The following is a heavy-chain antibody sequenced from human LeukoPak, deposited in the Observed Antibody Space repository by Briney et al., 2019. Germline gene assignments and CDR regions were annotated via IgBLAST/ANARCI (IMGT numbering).Heavy chain of an antibody. D-gene: IGHD6-13*01. Sequence: KTGGSLRLSCAASGFTFSSYSMNWVRQAPGKGLEWVSSISSSSSYIYYADSVKGRFTISRDNSKNTLYLQMNSLRAEDTAVYYCAKDLLKWTDFRYSSSWYRGQGTLVTVSS. J-gene: IGHJ4*02. CDR2: ISSSSSYI. CDR1: GFTFSSYS. V-gene: IGHV3-21*04. CDR3: AKDLLKWTDFRYSSSWY.